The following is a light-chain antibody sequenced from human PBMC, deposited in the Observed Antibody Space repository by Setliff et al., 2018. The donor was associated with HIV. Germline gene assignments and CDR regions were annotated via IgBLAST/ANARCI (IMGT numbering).Light chain of an antibody. CDR2: DVT. V-gene: IGLV2-23*02. Sequence: QSALTQPASVSGSPGQSITISCAGTRSDVGEYDYVSWYQHHPGKAPKLMIYDVTKRPSGVSNRFSGSKSGNTASLTISGLQAEDEADYHCCSYAGSNTDVFGTGTKVTVL. CDR3: CSYAGSNTDV. J-gene: IGLJ1*01. CDR1: RSDVGEYDY.